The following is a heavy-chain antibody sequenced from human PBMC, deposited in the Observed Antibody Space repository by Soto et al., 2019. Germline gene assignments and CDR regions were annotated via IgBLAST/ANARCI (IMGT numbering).Heavy chain of an antibody. D-gene: IGHD3-3*01. CDR2: MNPNSGNT. V-gene: IGHV1-8*01. CDR3: ARVPGDFWSGYYSWFDP. Sequence: GASVKVSCKASGYTFTSYDINWVRQATGQGLEWMGWMNPNSGNTGYAQKFQGRVTMTRNTSISTAYMELSSLRSEDTAVYYCARVPGDFWSGYYSWFDPWGQGTLVTVSS. CDR1: GYTFTSYD. J-gene: IGHJ5*02.